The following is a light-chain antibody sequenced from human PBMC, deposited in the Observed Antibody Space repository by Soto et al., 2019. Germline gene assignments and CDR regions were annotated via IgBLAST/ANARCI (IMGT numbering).Light chain of an antibody. J-gene: IGLJ1*01. CDR1: SSDVGAFNY. Sequence: QSVLTQPPSASGSPGQSVTISCTGTSSDVGAFNYVSWYQRHPGKVPKFMIYEVDKRPSGVPDRFSGSKSGNTAYLTISGLQAEDEAEYFCSSFVDGSSSVFGTGTKLTVL. CDR2: EVD. CDR3: SSFVDGSSSV. V-gene: IGLV2-8*01.